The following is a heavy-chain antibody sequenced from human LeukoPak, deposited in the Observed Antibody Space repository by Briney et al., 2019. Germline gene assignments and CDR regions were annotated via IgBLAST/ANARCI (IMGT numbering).Heavy chain of an antibody. V-gene: IGHV1-2*02. CDR2: SNPKSGGV. CDR3: AREGDNGVDVNWFDP. Sequence: ASVKVSDKPSGYTFSDYYIHWVRQAPGQGLEWMGWSNPKSGGVHYVEKFQDRVTMITDTSIGTAYLELSSLNFDDTAVYYCAREGDNGVDVNWFDPWGQGTPVTVSS. CDR1: GYTFSDYY. J-gene: IGHJ5*02. D-gene: IGHD2-8*01.